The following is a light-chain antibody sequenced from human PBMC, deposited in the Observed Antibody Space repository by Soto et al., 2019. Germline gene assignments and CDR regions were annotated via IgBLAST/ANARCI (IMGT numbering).Light chain of an antibody. Sequence: EIVLTQSPGTLSLSPGERASLSCRASHSVTSNYLAWYQQKPGQAPRLLVYGASSRATGISDRFSGSGSGTDFTLTISRLEPEDFAVYYCQHYVSPPITFGQGTRLEIK. V-gene: IGKV3-20*01. CDR1: HSVTSNY. CDR2: GAS. J-gene: IGKJ5*01. CDR3: QHYVSPPIT.